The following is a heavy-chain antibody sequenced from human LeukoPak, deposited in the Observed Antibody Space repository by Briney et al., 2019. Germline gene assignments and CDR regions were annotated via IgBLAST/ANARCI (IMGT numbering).Heavy chain of an antibody. CDR3: VSQEVVPH. V-gene: IGHV3-7*01. Sequence: GGSLRLSCAASRFTFSTYGMHWVRQAPGKGLEWVANVKEDGTTKQYVDSVKGRFTISRDNAKNSLHLQMDSLRAEDTAVYYCVSQEVVPHWGQGTLVSVSS. CDR1: RFTFSTYG. D-gene: IGHD2-15*01. CDR2: VKEDGTTK. J-gene: IGHJ4*02.